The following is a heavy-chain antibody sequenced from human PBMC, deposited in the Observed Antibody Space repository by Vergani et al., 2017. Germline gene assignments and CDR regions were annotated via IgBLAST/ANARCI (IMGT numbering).Heavy chain of an antibody. J-gene: IGHJ6*02. Sequence: QVQLVQSGAEVKKPGASVKASCKASGYTFTSYYLHWVRQAPGQGLKWMGIINPSGGSTSYAQKFQGRVTMTRDTSTSTVYMELSSLRSEDTAVYYCARNKIHSDIVGVAAAIRLNNYYYGIDVWGQGTTVTVSS. CDR2: INPSGGST. V-gene: IGHV1-46*01. CDR3: ARNKIHSDIVGVAAAIRLNNYYYGIDV. CDR1: GYTFTSYY. D-gene: IGHD2-2*01.